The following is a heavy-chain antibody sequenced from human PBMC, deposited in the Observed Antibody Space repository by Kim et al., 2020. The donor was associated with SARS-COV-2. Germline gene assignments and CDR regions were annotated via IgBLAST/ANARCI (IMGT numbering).Heavy chain of an antibody. D-gene: IGHD5-18*01. CDR1: GGSISSYY. CDR2: IYYSGST. V-gene: IGHV4-59*01. J-gene: IGHJ4*02. Sequence: SETLSLTCTVSGGSISSYYWSWIRQPPGKGLEWIGYIYYSGSTNYNPSLKSRVTISVDTSKNQFSLKLSSVTAADTAVYYCARDINSYGSVGFGYWGQGTLVTVSS. CDR3: ARDINSYGSVGFGY.